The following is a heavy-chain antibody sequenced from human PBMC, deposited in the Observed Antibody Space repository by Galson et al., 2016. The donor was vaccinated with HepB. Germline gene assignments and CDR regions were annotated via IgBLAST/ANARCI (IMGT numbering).Heavy chain of an antibody. Sequence: SETLSLTCAVSGGSISSHTWWSWVRQPPGKGLEWVGEIYHSGSTTYNPSLKSRVTISVDKSKNQFSLNLRSLTAADTAVYYCARGSTGAATGTSRTPKLSYYSNGLDVWGQGTTVTVSS. D-gene: IGHD7-27*01. CDR1: GGSISSHTW. CDR2: IYHSGST. CDR3: ARGSTGAATGTSRTPKLSYYSNGLDV. V-gene: IGHV4-4*02. J-gene: IGHJ6*02.